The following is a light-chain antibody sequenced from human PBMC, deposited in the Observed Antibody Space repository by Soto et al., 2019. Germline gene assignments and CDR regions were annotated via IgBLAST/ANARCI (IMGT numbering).Light chain of an antibody. Sequence: EIVMTQSPATLSVSPGERVTLSCRASQAIRSSLDWYQQKPGQAPRLLIYGASIRATGVPATFSGSGSGTEFTLSISSLQAEHLGVYYCQQDSSWPLTFGGGTKVEIK. J-gene: IGKJ4*01. V-gene: IGKV3-15*01. CDR3: QQDSSWPLT. CDR2: GAS. CDR1: QAIRSS.